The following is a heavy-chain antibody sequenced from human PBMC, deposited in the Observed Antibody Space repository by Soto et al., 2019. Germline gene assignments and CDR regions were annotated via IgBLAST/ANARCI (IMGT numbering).Heavy chain of an antibody. V-gene: IGHV1-24*01. CDR2: FDPEDGET. J-gene: IGHJ3*02. CDR3: ATGVGGVIRAGAFDI. Sequence: ASVKVSCKVSGYTLTELSMHWVRQAQGKGLEWMGGFDPEDGETIYAQKFQGRVTMTEDTSTDTAYMELSSLRSEDTAVYYCATGVGGVIRAGAFDIWGQGTMVTVS. CDR1: GYTLTELS. D-gene: IGHD6-19*01.